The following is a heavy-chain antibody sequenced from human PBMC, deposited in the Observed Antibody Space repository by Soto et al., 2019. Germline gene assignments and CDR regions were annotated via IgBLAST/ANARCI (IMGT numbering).Heavy chain of an antibody. V-gene: IGHV3-30-3*01. CDR2: ISYDGSNK. CDR3: ARDLSNSYGDY. D-gene: IGHD5-18*01. Sequence: QVQLVESGGGVVQPGRSLRLSCAASGFTFSSYAMHWVRQAPGKGLEWVAVISYDGSNKYYADSVKGRFTISRDNSKNTLYLQMNSLRAEDTAVHYCARDLSNSYGDYWGQGTLVTVSS. J-gene: IGHJ4*02. CDR1: GFTFSSYA.